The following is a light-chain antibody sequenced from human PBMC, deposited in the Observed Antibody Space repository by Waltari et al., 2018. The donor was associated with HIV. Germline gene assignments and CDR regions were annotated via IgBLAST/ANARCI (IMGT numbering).Light chain of an antibody. CDR3: AARENSMSAWV. CDR2: RNE. V-gene: IGLV1-47*01. CDR1: SSNFGINY. J-gene: IGLJ3*02. Sequence: QSVLPHPPSASGTPGQRVSISCSGSSSNFGINYVYWYQQLPGTAPKLLLDRNEERPSGVRDRFSGSKSGTSDSLALSGLRSEDEADYYCAARENSMSAWVFGGGTKLTVL.